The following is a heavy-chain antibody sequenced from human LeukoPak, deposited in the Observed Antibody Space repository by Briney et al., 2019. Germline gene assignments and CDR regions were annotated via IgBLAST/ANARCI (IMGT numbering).Heavy chain of an antibody. Sequence: GASLRLSCAASGFTFSNYAMSWVRQAPGKGLEWVSAITGSGGNTYYADSVKGRFTISRDNSKNTVFLQMNSLRAEDTAVYYCAKWGDYDVLTGYYVSDYWGPGTTVTVSS. D-gene: IGHD3-9*01. CDR1: GFTFSNYA. CDR2: ITGSGGNT. V-gene: IGHV3-23*01. CDR3: AKWGDYDVLTGYYVSDY. J-gene: IGHJ4*03.